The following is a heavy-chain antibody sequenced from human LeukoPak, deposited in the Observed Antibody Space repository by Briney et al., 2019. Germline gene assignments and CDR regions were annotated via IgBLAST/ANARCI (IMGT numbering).Heavy chain of an antibody. J-gene: IGHJ4*02. D-gene: IGHD1-1*01. CDR1: GFTFSSYA. CDR2: ISYDGSNK. CDR3: AKDIPLSGIAGYYFDY. V-gene: IGHV3-30-3*01. Sequence: PGGSLRLSCAASGFTFSSYAMHWVRQAPGKGLEWVAVISYDGSNKYYADSVKGRFTISRDNSKNTLYLQMNSLRAEDTAVYYCAKDIPLSGIAGYYFDYCGQGTLVTVSS.